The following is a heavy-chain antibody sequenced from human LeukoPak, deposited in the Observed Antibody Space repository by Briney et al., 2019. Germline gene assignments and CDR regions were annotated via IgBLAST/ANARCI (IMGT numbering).Heavy chain of an antibody. D-gene: IGHD2-8*01. J-gene: IGHJ4*02. CDR1: GYSISDGYY. CDR2: SHITGAS. V-gene: IGHV4-38-2*02. Sequence: SETLSLTGTISGYSISDGYYWGWIRQPPGKGLEWIGNSHITGASFYNPSLKSRVTISIDTSKNQFSLKLSSVNAADTALYYCARDGVDVRSTRPFAYWGKGTQVTVSS. CDR3: ARDGVDVRSTRPFAY.